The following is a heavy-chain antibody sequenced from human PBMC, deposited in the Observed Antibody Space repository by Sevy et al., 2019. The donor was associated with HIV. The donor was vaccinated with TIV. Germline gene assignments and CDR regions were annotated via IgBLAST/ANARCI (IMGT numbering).Heavy chain of an antibody. CDR3: ARDWDWSFEY. CDR2: TYYRSKWYY. CDR1: GDSVSSNSVA. J-gene: IGHJ4*02. Sequence: SRTLSLTCAISGDSVSSNSVAWNWIRQSPSRGLEWLGRTYYRSKWYYDYALSVKSRITINPDTSKNQFSLQLNSVTPEDTAVYYCARDWDWSFEYWGLGTLVTVSS. V-gene: IGHV6-1*01. D-gene: IGHD1-26*01.